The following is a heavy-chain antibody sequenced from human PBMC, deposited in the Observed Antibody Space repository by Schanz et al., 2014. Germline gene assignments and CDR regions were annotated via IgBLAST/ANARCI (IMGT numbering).Heavy chain of an antibody. CDR3: ARNVHINGY. CDR2: MSYNGNT. Sequence: QVQMVQSGAEVKKPGASVKVSCKASGYPFSNYGISWLRQAPGQGFKWMAWMSYNGNTKYAQSLQGRVTVTRDTSTSTSYMELRRLTADDTAVYYCARNVHINGYWGQGTPVTVSS. J-gene: IGHJ4*02. V-gene: IGHV1-18*01. D-gene: IGHD1-1*01. CDR1: GYPFSNYG.